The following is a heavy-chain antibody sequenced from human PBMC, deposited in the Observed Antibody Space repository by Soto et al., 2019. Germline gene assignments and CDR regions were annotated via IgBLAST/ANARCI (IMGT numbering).Heavy chain of an antibody. CDR1: GCTFRSYW. V-gene: IGHV3-74*01. J-gene: IGHJ4*02. Sequence: GGSLRLSCGASGCTFRSYWIHWVRRTPGQGLVWISHTDIDGSFTTYADSVKGRFTISRDNAKNTLFLQMNSLRAEDTAVYYCVRDDFGLGLDYWGLGTLVTVSS. CDR2: TDIDGSFT. CDR3: VRDDFGLGLDY. D-gene: IGHD1-26*01.